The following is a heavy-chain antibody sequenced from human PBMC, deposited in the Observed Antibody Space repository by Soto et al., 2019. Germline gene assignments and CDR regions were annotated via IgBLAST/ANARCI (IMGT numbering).Heavy chain of an antibody. V-gene: IGHV4-31*03. CDR3: AGAVSDFDVRRYRTSYFDQ. CDR2: IDNSGST. CDR1: GASVSTGVYY. Sequence: SETLSLTCTVSGASVSTGVYYWTWTRQHPGKGLEWIGYIDNSGSTYYNPSLTGRVDISVDTSKNKFSLNLQSLTAADTAFYYCAGAVSDFDVRRYRTSYFDQWGQGILVTVSS. J-gene: IGHJ4*02. D-gene: IGHD3-10*02.